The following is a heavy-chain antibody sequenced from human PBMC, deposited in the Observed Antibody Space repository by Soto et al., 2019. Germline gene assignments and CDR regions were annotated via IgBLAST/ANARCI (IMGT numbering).Heavy chain of an antibody. J-gene: IGHJ4*02. Sequence: QVQLVESGGGVVQPGRSLRLSCAASGFTFSSYGMHWVRQAPGKGLEWVAVIWYDGSNKYYADSVKGRFTISRDNSKNPLYLQMNSLRAEDTAVYYRARDRGCDSSGYYQYYWGQGTLVTVSS. V-gene: IGHV3-33*01. CDR3: ARDRGCDSSGYYQYY. CDR1: GFTFSSYG. D-gene: IGHD3-22*01. CDR2: IWYDGSNK.